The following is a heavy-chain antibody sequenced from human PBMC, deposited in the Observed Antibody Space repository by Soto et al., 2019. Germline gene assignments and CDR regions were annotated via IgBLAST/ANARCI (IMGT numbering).Heavy chain of an antibody. CDR2: INPGNRNT. J-gene: IGHJ4*02. CDR1: GYTFTNYP. D-gene: IGHD3-22*01. Sequence: ASVKVSCKASGYTFTNYPMHWVRQAPGQRLEWMGWINPGNRNTKYSQKFQGRVTITRDTSASTAYMELSSLRSEDTAVYYCARGGAGIFVRYYYDSSGYPFGPFDYWGQGTLVTVSS. CDR3: ARGGAGIFVRYYYDSSGYPFGPFDY. V-gene: IGHV1-3*01.